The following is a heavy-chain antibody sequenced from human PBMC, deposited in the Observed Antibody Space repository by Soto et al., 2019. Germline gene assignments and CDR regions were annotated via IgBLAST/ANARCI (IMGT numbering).Heavy chain of an antibody. CDR3: ARGENRNWNGLFYYYYYMDV. D-gene: IGHD1-1*01. CDR2: INAGNGNT. CDR1: GYTFTSYA. V-gene: IGHV1-3*01. J-gene: IGHJ6*03. Sequence: ASVKVSCKASGYTFTSYAMHWVRQAPGQRLEWMGWINAGNGNTKYSQKFQGRVTITRDTSASTAYMELSSLRSEDTAVYYCARGENRNWNGLFYYYYYMDVWGKGTTVTVSS.